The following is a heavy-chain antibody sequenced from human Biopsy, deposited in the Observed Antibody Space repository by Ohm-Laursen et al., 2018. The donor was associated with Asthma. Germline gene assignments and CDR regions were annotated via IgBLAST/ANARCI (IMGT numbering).Heavy chain of an antibody. CDR3: ARGGLHYYEYYGMDV. V-gene: IGHV3-30*04. J-gene: IGHJ6*02. CDR2: ISYDGRNT. D-gene: IGHD2-21*02. Sequence: SLGLSCTASGFTFDNYTMHWVRQAPGKGLEWVTIISYDGRNTYYADSVEGRFTISRDNSKNTLFLQMSSLRPEDTAVYYCARGGLHYYEYYGMDVWGQGTTVTVSS. CDR1: GFTFDNYT.